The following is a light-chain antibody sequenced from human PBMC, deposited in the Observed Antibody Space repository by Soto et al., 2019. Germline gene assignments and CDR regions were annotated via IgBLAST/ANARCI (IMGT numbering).Light chain of an antibody. Sequence: EIVLTQSPGTLSLSPGERATLYCRASQSVTSNYLAWYQQKPGQPPRLLIYDISTRATGIPTRFSGSGSGTEFTLTISSLQSEDFATYYCQQSYSTPRTFGQGTKVDIK. J-gene: IGKJ1*01. CDR3: QQSYSTPRT. CDR2: DIS. V-gene: IGKV3D-20*02. CDR1: QSVTSNY.